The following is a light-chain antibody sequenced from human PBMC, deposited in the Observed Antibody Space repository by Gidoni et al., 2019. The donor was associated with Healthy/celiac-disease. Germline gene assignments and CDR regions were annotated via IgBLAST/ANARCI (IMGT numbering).Light chain of an antibody. J-gene: IGKJ3*01. CDR2: LGS. CDR1: QSLLHSNGYNY. V-gene: IGKV2-28*01. Sequence: DIVIPQSPLSLLVTPGEPAAISCRSSQSLLHSNGYNYLDWYLQKPGQSPQLLIYLGSNRASGVPDRFSGSGSGTDFTLKISRVEAEDVGVYYCMQALQTPFTFGPGTKVDIK. CDR3: MQALQTPFT.